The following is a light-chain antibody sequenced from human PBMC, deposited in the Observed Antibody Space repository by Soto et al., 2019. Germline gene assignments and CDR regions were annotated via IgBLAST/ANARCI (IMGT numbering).Light chain of an antibody. CDR1: QGISNY. CDR2: GAS. Sequence: DIQMTQSPSSLSASLGDRVTIXXRASQGISNYLAWFQQKPGKVPKSXIYGASSLQSGVPARFSGGGAGTEFTLTISSLQPDDFSTFYCQQYNNYPWTFGQGTKVDIK. CDR3: QQYNNYPWT. V-gene: IGKV1-16*01. J-gene: IGKJ1*01.